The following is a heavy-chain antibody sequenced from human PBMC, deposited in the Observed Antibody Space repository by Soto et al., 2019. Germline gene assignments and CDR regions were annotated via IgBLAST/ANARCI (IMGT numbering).Heavy chain of an antibody. Sequence: PGGSLRLSCAASGFTFSSYGMHWVRQAPGKGLEWVAVIWYDGSNKYYADSVKGRFTISRDNAKNSLYLQMNSLRAEDTAVYYCATYGDFLDYWGQGTLVTVSS. CDR2: IWYDGSNK. CDR3: ATYGDFLDY. D-gene: IGHD4-17*01. V-gene: IGHV3-33*01. CDR1: GFTFSSYG. J-gene: IGHJ4*02.